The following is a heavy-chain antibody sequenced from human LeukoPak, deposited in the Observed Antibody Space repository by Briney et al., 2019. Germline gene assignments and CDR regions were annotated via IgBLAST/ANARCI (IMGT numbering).Heavy chain of an antibody. Sequence: ASVKVSCKASGYTFTSYDINWVRQATGQGLEWMGWMNPNSGNTGYAQKFQGRVTMTRNTSISTAYMELSSLRSEDTAVYYCAREVGQPRGDFDYWGQETLVTVSS. CDR2: MNPNSGNT. V-gene: IGHV1-8*01. CDR3: AREVGQPRGDFDY. J-gene: IGHJ4*02. CDR1: GYTFTSYD. D-gene: IGHD3-10*01.